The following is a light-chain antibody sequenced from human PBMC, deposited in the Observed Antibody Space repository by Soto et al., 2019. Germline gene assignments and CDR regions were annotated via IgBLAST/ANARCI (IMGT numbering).Light chain of an antibody. CDR2: EGS. V-gene: IGLV2-23*01. Sequence: QSVLTQPVSVSGSPVQSIAIFCTGTSSDVGSYNLVSWYQQHPGKAPKLMIYEGSKRPSGVSNRFSGSRSGNTASLTISGLQAEDEADYYCCSYAGSSISYVFGTGTKVTVL. J-gene: IGLJ1*01. CDR1: SSDVGSYNL. CDR3: CSYAGSSISYV.